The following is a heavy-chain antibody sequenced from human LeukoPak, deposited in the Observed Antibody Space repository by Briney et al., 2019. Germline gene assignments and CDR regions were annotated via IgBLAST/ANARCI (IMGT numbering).Heavy chain of an antibody. CDR3: ATGTEQQWLSLDY. D-gene: IGHD6-19*01. CDR1: GFTLKNAW. Sequence: GGSLRLSCVASGFTLKNAWMSWVRQAPGKGLEWVGRIRSKTDGGTTDYAAPVKGRFAISRDDSKNTLYLQMNSLKTEDTAVYFCATGTEQQWLSLDYWGQGTLVTVSS. V-gene: IGHV3-15*01. CDR2: IRSKTDGGTT. J-gene: IGHJ4*02.